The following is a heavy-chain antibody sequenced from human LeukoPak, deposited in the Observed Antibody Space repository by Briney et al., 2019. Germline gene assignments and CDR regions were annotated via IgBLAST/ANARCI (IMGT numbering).Heavy chain of an antibody. V-gene: IGHV1-8*01. D-gene: IGHD3-10*01. CDR1: GYTFTSYD. CDR3: ARGLGYYYGSGSYYPGY. Sequence: ASVKVSCKASGYTFTSYDINWVRQATGQGLEWMGWMNPNSGNTGYAQKFQGRVTMTRNTSISTAYMELSSLRSEDTAVYYCARGLGYYYGSGSYYPGYWGQGTLVTVSS. CDR2: MNPNSGNT. J-gene: IGHJ4*02.